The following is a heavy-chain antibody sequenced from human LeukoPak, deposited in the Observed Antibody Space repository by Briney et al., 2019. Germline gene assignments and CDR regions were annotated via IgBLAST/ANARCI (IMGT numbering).Heavy chain of an antibody. CDR2: ISSSSSTI. CDR3: ARAHKIRAWEVYMDV. D-gene: IGHD1-26*01. Sequence: GGPLRLSWAASGFTFSTHSMNWVRQAPGKGLEWVSYISSSSSTIYYADSVKGRFTISRDNAKNSLYLQMNSLRAEDTAVYYCARAHKIRAWEVYMDVWGKGTTVTVSS. V-gene: IGHV3-48*01. J-gene: IGHJ6*03. CDR1: GFTFSTHS.